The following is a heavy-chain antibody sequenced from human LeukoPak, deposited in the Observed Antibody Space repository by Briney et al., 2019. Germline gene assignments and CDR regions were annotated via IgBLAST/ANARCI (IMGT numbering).Heavy chain of an antibody. CDR3: AKGGGGNQDFDY. J-gene: IGHJ4*02. Sequence: GRSLRLSCAASGFTFSSYGIHWVRQAPGKGLEWVAVISYDGSNKYYADSVKGRFTISGDSSKNTLYVQVNSLRVEDTAVYYCAKGGGGNQDFDYWGQGTLVTVSS. CDR1: GFTFSSYG. D-gene: IGHD3-16*01. CDR2: ISYDGSNK. V-gene: IGHV3-30*18.